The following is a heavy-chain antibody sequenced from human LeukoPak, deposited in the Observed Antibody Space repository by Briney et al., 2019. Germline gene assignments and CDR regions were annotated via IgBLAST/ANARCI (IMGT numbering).Heavy chain of an antibody. CDR1: GLIFSNYA. Sequence: PGGSLRLSCAASGLIFSNYAMSWVRQAPGKGLEWVSGITGGGDSTYYADSVKGRFTISRDNSKNTLYLQLNSLRAEDTAIFYCAKVAIVGAIEAAYFDYWGQGTQVSVSS. CDR3: AKVAIVGAIEAAYFDY. D-gene: IGHD1-26*01. V-gene: IGHV3-23*01. J-gene: IGHJ4*02. CDR2: ITGGGDST.